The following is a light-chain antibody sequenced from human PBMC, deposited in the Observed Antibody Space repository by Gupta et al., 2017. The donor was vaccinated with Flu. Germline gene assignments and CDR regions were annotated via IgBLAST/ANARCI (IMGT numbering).Light chain of an antibody. CDR3: SSYTITSTVM. CDR2: EVS. CDR1: SSDVGHYNY. V-gene: IGLV2-14*01. Sequence: QSALTQPASVSGSPGQSITISCTGTSSDVGHYNYVSWYQQHPGKAPKLMIYEVSNRPSGISNRFSGSKSANTAYLTISGLQAEDEADYYCSSYTITSTVMFGGGTKVTVL. J-gene: IGLJ3*02.